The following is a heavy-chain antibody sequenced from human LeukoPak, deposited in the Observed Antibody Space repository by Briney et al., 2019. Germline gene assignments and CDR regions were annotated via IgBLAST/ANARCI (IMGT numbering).Heavy chain of an antibody. Sequence: GGSVRLSCAASGFTFSDYYMSWIRQAPGKGLEWVSYISSSGSTIYYTDSVKGRFTISRDNAKNSLYLQMNSLRAEDTAVYYCARDTVTTGWFDPWGQGTLVTVSS. J-gene: IGHJ5*02. D-gene: IGHD4-17*01. CDR1: GFTFSDYY. CDR2: ISSSGSTI. CDR3: ARDTVTTGWFDP. V-gene: IGHV3-11*01.